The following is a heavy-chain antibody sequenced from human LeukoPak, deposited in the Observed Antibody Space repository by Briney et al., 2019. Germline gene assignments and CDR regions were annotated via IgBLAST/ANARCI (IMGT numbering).Heavy chain of an antibody. CDR1: AASISSSSHH. CDR2: IYSGRTI. CDR3: VRHDGRGGSTMGAFDS. D-gene: IGHD3-3*01. J-gene: IGHJ5*01. V-gene: IGHV4-39*01. Sequence: ASETPSLTCTISAASISSSSHHWGWIRQSPGKGLEWIGSIYSGRTIYYSPSLNSRVTISVVTSKDQFILQLNSVTAADTAVYYCVRHDGRGGSTMGAFDSWGQGSLVTVSS.